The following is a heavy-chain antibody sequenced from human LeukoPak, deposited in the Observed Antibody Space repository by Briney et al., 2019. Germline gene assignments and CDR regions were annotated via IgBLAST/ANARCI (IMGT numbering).Heavy chain of an antibody. CDR1: GYRFSSYW. Sequence: GESLKISCKDSGYRFSSYWIAWVRQMPGKGLEYIGIIYPGDSDIRYSPSFQGQVTISADKSISTAYLQWSSLKASDTAMYYCAKQEYCSGGSCYTWFDPWGQGTLVTVSS. V-gene: IGHV5-51*01. J-gene: IGHJ5*02. D-gene: IGHD2-15*01. CDR2: IYPGDSDI. CDR3: AKQEYCSGGSCYTWFDP.